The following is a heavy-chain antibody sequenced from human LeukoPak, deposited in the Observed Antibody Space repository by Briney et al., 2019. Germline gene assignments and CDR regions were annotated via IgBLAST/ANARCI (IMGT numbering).Heavy chain of an antibody. V-gene: IGHV3-21*01. CDR1: GFTFSSYS. J-gene: IGHJ4*02. Sequence: GGSLRLSCAASGFTFSSYSMNWVRPAPGKGLEWVSSISSSSSYIYYADSVRGRFTISRDNAKNSLYLQMNSLRAEDTAVYYCAMGVGATDDYWGQGTLVTVSS. CDR2: ISSSSSYI. D-gene: IGHD1-26*01. CDR3: AMGVGATDDY.